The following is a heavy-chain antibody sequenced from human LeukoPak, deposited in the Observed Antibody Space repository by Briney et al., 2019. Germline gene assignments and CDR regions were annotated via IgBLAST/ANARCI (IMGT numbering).Heavy chain of an antibody. J-gene: IGHJ4*02. V-gene: IGHV4-39*07. CDR1: DDSARSDHYY. Sequence: SETLSLTCTVSDDSARSDHYYGGWVRQPPGKGLEWIGEINHSGSTNYNPSLKSRVTISVDTSKNQFSLKLSSVTAADTAVYYCARVGCSSTSCYYYFDYWGQGTLVTVSS. CDR3: ARVGCSSTSCYYYFDY. D-gene: IGHD2-2*01. CDR2: INHSGST.